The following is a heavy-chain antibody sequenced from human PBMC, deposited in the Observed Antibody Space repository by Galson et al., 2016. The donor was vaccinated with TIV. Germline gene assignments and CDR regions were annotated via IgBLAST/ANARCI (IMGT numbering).Heavy chain of an antibody. CDR3: ARSKHKLAVDAIPYTVGFDI. Sequence: SVKVSCKASGGDFYNYVIAWVRQAPGRGLEWVGGMSPLFGTINYAQNFQGRVTISTDESTTTTYMELSGLRSQDTAMYFCARSKHKLAVDAIPYTVGFDIWGQGTVLTVSS. CDR2: MSPLFGTI. V-gene: IGHV1-69*05. D-gene: IGHD2-8*02. CDR1: GGDFYNYV. J-gene: IGHJ3*02.